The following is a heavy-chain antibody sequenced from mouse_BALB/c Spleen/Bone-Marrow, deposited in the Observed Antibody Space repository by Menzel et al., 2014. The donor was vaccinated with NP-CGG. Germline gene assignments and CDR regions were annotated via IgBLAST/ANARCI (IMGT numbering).Heavy chain of an antibody. CDR2: INPDSSTI. CDR1: GFDFSRYW. V-gene: IGHV4-1*02. CDR3: AREGIPAWFAY. Sequence: DVQLQESGGGLVQPGGSLELSCAASGFDFSRYWMSWVRQAPGKGLEWIGEINPDSSTINYTPSLKDKFIISRDNAKNTLYLQMSKVRSEDTALYYCAREGIPAWFAYWGQGTLVTVSA. J-gene: IGHJ3*01.